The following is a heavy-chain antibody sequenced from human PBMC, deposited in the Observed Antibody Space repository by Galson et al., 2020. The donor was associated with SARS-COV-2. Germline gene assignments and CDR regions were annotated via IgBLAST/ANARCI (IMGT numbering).Heavy chain of an antibody. CDR1: GGSISGYY. CDR3: ARVHNYGSGKNFDY. Sequence: SETLSLTCAVSGGSISGYYWSWIRQPPGKGLQWIGFIYYSGSTNYNPSLKSRVTISIDTTKNRFSLTLDSVTAADTAIYYCARVHNYGSGKNFDYWGQGILVTVSS. V-gene: IGHV4-59*01. J-gene: IGHJ4*02. D-gene: IGHD3-10*01. CDR2: IYYSGST.